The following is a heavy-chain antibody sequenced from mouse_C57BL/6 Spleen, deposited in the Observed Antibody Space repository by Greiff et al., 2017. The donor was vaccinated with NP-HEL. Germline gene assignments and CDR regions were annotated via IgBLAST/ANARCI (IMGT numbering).Heavy chain of an antibody. J-gene: IGHJ3*01. CDR1: GYTFTNYW. CDR2: IYPGGGYT. CDR3: ARWYYDYGGGFAY. Sequence: VQLQQSGAELVRPGTSVKMSCKASGYTFTNYWIGWAKQRPGHGLEWIGDIYPGGGYTNYNEKFKGKATLTADKSSSTAYMQFSSLTSEDSAIYYCARWYYDYGGGFAYWGQGTLVTVSA. D-gene: IGHD2-4*01. V-gene: IGHV1-63*01.